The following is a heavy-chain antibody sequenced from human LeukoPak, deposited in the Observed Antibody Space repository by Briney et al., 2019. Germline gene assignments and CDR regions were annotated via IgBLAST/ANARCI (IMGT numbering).Heavy chain of an antibody. V-gene: IGHV4-39*01. J-gene: IGHJ4*02. CDR3: ARHFIGNFDY. Sequence: KPSETLSLTCTVSGDSISSSSYFWGWIRQPPGKGLEWIGSIYYSGSTYYNPSLKSRVTISVDTSKNQFSLKLSSVTAADTAVYYCARHFIGNFDYWGQGTLVTVSS. D-gene: IGHD1-26*01. CDR1: GDSISSSSYF. CDR2: IYYSGST.